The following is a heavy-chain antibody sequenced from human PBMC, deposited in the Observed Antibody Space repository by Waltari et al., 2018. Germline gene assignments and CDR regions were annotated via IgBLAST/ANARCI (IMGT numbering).Heavy chain of an antibody. J-gene: IGHJ4*02. Sequence: EVQFVESGGGLVKPGGSLRLSCAASGFTFSNYGMNWVRQAPGKGLEWVSSISGTTSYIYYADSVRGRFTISRDNAKNSLFLQMNSLRAEDTAVYYCARGVVDSWGQGTLVTVSS. CDR1: GFTFSNYG. CDR2: ISGTTSYI. V-gene: IGHV3-21*01. CDR3: ARGVVDS.